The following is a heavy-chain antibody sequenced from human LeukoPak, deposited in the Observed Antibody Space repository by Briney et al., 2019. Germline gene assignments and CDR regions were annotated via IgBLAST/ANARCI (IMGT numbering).Heavy chain of an antibody. J-gene: IGHJ3*02. CDR2: IYHSGST. D-gene: IGHD3-22*01. Sequence: SETLSLTCAVYGGSFSGYYWSWIRQPPGKGLEWIGEIYHSGSTNYNPSLKSRVTISVDKSKNQFSLKLSSVTAADTAVYYCARDKGGYYYDSSGYYTDAFDIWGQGTMVTVSS. V-gene: IGHV4-34*01. CDR3: ARDKGGYYYDSSGYYTDAFDI. CDR1: GGSFSGYY.